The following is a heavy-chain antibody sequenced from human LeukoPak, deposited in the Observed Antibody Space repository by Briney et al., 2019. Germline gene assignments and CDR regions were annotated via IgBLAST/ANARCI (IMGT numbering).Heavy chain of an antibody. Sequence: SETLSLTCTVSGGSISSYYWSWIRQPAGKGLEWIGRIYTSGSTNYNPSLKSRVTMSVDTSKNQFSLKLSSVTAADTAVYYCARGRDGYNIGGFYFDYWGQGTLVTVSS. CDR1: GGSISSYY. CDR3: ARGRDGYNIGGFYFDY. V-gene: IGHV4-4*07. CDR2: IYTSGST. D-gene: IGHD5-24*01. J-gene: IGHJ4*02.